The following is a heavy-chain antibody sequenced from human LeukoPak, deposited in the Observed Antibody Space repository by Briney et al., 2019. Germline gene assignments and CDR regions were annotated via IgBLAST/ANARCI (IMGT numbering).Heavy chain of an antibody. CDR3: ARDRYNWNSRYYFDY. V-gene: IGHV1-2*02. J-gene: IGHJ4*02. CDR1: GYTFTSYD. D-gene: IGHD1-7*01. CDR2: INPNSGGT. Sequence: GASVKVSCKASGYTFTSYDINWVRQATGQGLEWMGWINPNSGGTNYAQKFQGRVTMTRDTSISTAYMELSRLRSDDTAVYYCARDRYNWNSRYYFDYWGQGTLVTVSS.